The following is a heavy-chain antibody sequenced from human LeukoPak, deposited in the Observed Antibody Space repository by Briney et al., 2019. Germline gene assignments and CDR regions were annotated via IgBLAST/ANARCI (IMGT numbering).Heavy chain of an antibody. Sequence: KPSETLSLTCTVSGGSISSGDYYWSWIRQPPGKGLEWIGYIYYSGSTYYNPSLKSRVTISVDTSKNQFSLKLSSVTAADTAVYYCARGTDYYDSSGYYQGYYFDYWGQGTLVTVSS. CDR2: IYYSGST. CDR1: GGSISSGDYY. CDR3: ARGTDYYDSSGYYQGYYFDY. D-gene: IGHD3-22*01. V-gene: IGHV4-30-4*01. J-gene: IGHJ4*02.